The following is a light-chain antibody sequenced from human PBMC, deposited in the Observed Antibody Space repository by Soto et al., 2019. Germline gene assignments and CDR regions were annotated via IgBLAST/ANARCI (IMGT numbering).Light chain of an antibody. Sequence: EIVLTQSPGTLSLSPGERATLSCRASQSVSSSYLAWYQQKPGQAPRLLIYGASSWATGIPDRFSGSGSGTDFTFSFSRLEPEDFAVYYCQQYGSSPITFGQGTRLEIK. CDR2: GAS. V-gene: IGKV3-20*01. CDR3: QQYGSSPIT. CDR1: QSVSSSY. J-gene: IGKJ5*01.